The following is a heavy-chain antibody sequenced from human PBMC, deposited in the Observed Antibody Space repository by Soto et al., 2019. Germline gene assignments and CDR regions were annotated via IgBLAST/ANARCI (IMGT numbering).Heavy chain of an antibody. Sequence: PGGSLRLSCAASGFTFSSYAMSWVRQAPGKGLEWVSAISGSGGSTYYADSVKGRFTISRDNSKNTLYLQMNSLRAEDTAVYYCAKAPYSSSSTSWFDPWGEGTLVTVSS. D-gene: IGHD6-13*01. CDR2: ISGSGGST. CDR1: GFTFSSYA. V-gene: IGHV3-23*01. CDR3: AKAPYSSSSTSWFDP. J-gene: IGHJ5*02.